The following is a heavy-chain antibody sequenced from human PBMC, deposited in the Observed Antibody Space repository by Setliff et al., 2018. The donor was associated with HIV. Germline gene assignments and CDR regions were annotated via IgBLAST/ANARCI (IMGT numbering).Heavy chain of an antibody. CDR1: GYSFTTYG. CDR2: IGTQNGNT. Sequence: ASVKVSCKASGYSFTTYGVYWVRQAPGQGLEWMGWIGTQNGNTNYAQKFQGRVTMTTDTPTNTAYMELSSLTSDDTAVYYCAREGLWFGDRGFYMDVWGKGTAVTVS. CDR3: AREGLWFGDRGFYMDV. V-gene: IGHV1-18*01. D-gene: IGHD3-10*01. J-gene: IGHJ6*03.